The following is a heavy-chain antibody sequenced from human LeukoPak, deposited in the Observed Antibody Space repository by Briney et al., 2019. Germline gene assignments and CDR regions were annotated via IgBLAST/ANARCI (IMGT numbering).Heavy chain of an antibody. CDR2: IRSKADSYAT. CDR1: GFTFSGST. J-gene: IGHJ4*02. CDR3: TRLDWNDEGFDY. D-gene: IGHD1-1*01. V-gene: IGHV3-73*01. Sequence: SGGSLKLSCAASGFTFSGSTMHWVRQASGKGLEWVGRIRSKADSYATAYAASVKGRFTISRDDSKNTAFLQMNSLKTEDTAVYYCTRLDWNDEGFDYWGQGTLVTVSS.